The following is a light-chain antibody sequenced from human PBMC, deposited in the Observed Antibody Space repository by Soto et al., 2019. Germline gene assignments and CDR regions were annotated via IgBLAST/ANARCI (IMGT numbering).Light chain of an antibody. J-gene: IGKJ1*01. V-gene: IGKV1-5*03. CDR2: KAS. Sequence: DIQMAQSPSTLSGSVGDRVTITCRASQTISSWVAWYQQKPGKAPKLLIYKASTLKSGVPSRFSGSGSGTEFTLTISSLQPDDFATYYCQHYNSYSEACGQGTKVDIK. CDR3: QHYNSYSEA. CDR1: QTISSW.